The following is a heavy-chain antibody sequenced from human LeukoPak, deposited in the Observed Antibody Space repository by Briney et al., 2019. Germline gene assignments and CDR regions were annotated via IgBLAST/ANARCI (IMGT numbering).Heavy chain of an antibody. D-gene: IGHD6-13*01. CDR1: GYSVSSGYY. J-gene: IGHJ4*02. CDR2: IYHSGST. Sequence: SETLSLTCTVSGYSVSSGYYWGWIRQPPGKGLEWIGSIYHSGSTYYNPPLKSRVTISVDTSKNQFSLKLSSVTAADTAVYYCARDLMGIAYRGAFYYWGQGTLVTVSS. CDR3: ARDLMGIAYRGAFYY. V-gene: IGHV4-38-2*02.